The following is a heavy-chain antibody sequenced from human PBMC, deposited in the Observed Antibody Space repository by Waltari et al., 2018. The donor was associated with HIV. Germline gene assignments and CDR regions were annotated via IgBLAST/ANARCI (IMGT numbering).Heavy chain of an antibody. CDR1: TGYITQSYY. CDR2: IYSNGVS. V-gene: IGHV4-39*01. J-gene: IGHJ4*02. CDR3: VALRTVTGTIDK. Sequence: QLQLQESGPALVKPSETLSLPCTVSTGYITQSYYWGWVRQFPGTGLEWIGSIYSNGVSHYAPSLKSRVALSVDMSKNQFSLTLTAVTAADTSRYFCVALRTVTGTIDKWGQGTLVTVS. D-gene: IGHD6-19*01.